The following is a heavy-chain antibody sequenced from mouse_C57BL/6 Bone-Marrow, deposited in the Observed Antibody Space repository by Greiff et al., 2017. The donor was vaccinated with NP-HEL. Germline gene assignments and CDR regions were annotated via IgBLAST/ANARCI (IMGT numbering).Heavy chain of an antibody. Sequence: QVQLQQPGAELVKPGASVKLSCKASGYTFTSYWMQWVKQRPGQGLEWIGEIDPSDSYTNYNQKFKGKATLTVDTSSSTAYMQLSSLTSEDSAVYFCAIRWSGIAYWGQGTLVTVSA. V-gene: IGHV1-50*01. CDR3: AIRWSGIAY. D-gene: IGHD2-3*01. CDR2: IDPSDSYT. CDR1: GYTFTSYW. J-gene: IGHJ3*01.